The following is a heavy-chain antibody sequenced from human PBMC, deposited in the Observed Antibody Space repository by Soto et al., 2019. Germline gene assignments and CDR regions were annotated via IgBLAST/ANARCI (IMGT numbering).Heavy chain of an antibody. D-gene: IGHD3-3*01. Sequence: QVQLVQSGAEVKKPGSSVKVSCKASGGTFNRYAISWVRQAPGQGLEWMGGIIPIFGIGNDAQRFKGRVTISADDSTGTAYMELSSLRSEDTGVYYSARSAITLFGVASIPPHYYSELDVWGQGTTVTVSS. V-gene: IGHV1-69*01. J-gene: IGHJ6*02. CDR3: ARSAITLFGVASIPPHYYSELDV. CDR2: IIPIFGIG. CDR1: GGTFNRYA.